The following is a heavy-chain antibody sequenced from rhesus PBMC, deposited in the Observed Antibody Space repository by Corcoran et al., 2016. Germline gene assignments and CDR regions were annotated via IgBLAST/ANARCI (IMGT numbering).Heavy chain of an antibody. CDR1: GYSISRGSD. CDR3: ARRDF. V-gene: IGHV4-99*01. J-gene: IGHJ5-2*01. CDR2: INNRGST. Sequence: QVQLQESGPGLVKPSETLSLTCAFSGYSISRGSDWGWIRQPPGKGLEYMGDINNRGSTYDKPSLKSRVTISKDTSKNQFSLKLSSVTAADTAVYYCARRDFWGQGVLVTVSS.